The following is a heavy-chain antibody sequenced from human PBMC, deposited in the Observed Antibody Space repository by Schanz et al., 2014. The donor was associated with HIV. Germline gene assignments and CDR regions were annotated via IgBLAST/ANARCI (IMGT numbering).Heavy chain of an antibody. CDR2: IWNDGTSK. Sequence: VQLVESGGGLVQPGGSLRLSCAASGFTFSDDHMDWVRQAPGKGLEGVTLIWNDGTSKYYADSVKGRFTISRDASKNALYLQMNSLRAEDTAIYYCAKVLTSVNGGYNFWDGFDIWGQGTMVTVSS. CDR3: AKVLTSVNGGYNFWDGFDI. D-gene: IGHD5-12*01. J-gene: IGHJ3*02. CDR1: GFTFSDDH. V-gene: IGHV3-33*03.